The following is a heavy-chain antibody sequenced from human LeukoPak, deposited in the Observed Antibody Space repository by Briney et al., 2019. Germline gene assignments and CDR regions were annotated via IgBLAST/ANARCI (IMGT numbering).Heavy chain of an antibody. CDR3: AADQPRYPDAFDI. V-gene: IGHV1-58*02. CDR1: GFTSTTST. J-gene: IGHJ3*02. Sequence: GASVKVTCKASGFTSTTSTIPWVRQARGQRLEWIGWIVVGSGDTNYAEKFQERVTITRDMSTSTVYMELSSLRSDDTAVYYCAADQPRYPDAFDIWGEGAMGTVSS. D-gene: IGHD1-14*01. CDR2: IVVGSGDT.